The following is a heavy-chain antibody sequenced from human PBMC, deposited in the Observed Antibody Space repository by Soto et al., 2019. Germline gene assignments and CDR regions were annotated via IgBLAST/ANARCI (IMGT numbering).Heavy chain of an antibody. CDR2: ISWNSGSI. CDR1: GFTFDDYA. J-gene: IGHJ4*02. D-gene: IGHD2-2*01. CDR3: AKDKEYCSSTSCYLGFDY. V-gene: IGHV3-9*01. Sequence: AGGSLRLSCAASGFTFDDYAMHWVRQAPGKGLEWVSGISWNSGSIGYADSVKGRFTISRDNAKNSLYLQMNSLRAEDTALYYCAKDKEYCSSTSCYLGFDYWGQGTLVTVSS.